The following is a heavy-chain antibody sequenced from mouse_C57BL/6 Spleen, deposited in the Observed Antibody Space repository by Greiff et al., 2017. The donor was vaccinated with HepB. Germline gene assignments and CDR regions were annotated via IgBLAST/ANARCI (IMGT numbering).Heavy chain of an antibody. V-gene: IGHV5-9-1*02. J-gene: IGHJ1*03. CDR2: ISSGGDYI. Sequence: EVKLVESGAGLVKPGGSLKLSCAASGFTFSSYAMSWVRQTPEKRLEWVAYISSGGDYIYYADTVKGRFTISRDNARNTLYLQMSSLKSEDTAMYYCTREGGSSYWYFDVWGTGTTVTVSS. CDR1: GFTFSSYA. CDR3: TREGGSSYWYFDV. D-gene: IGHD1-1*01.